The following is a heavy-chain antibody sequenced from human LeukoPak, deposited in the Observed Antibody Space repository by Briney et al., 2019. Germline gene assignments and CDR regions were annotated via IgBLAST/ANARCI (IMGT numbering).Heavy chain of an antibody. J-gene: IGHJ3*02. Sequence: PSQTLSLTCTVSGGSISSGSYYWSWIRQPPGKGLEWIGEINHSGSTNYNPSLKSRVTISVDTSKNQFSLKLSSVTAADTAVYYCARGLLGRDGYRKRLDAFDIWGQGTMVTVSS. D-gene: IGHD5-24*01. CDR2: INHSGST. CDR3: ARGLLGRDGYRKRLDAFDI. V-gene: IGHV4-39*07. CDR1: GGSISSGSYY.